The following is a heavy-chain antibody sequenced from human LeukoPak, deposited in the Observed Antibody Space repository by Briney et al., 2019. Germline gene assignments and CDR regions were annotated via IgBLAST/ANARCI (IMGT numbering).Heavy chain of an antibody. Sequence: PSETLSLTCTVSGGSISSGYYYWGWIRQPPGKGLEWIGSIYYNGDTYYNPSLKSRVTVSIDTSENQFSLKLISVTAADTAVYYCSRHFYSSYYFDFWGQGTLVTVSS. J-gene: IGHJ4*02. CDR2: IYYNGDT. V-gene: IGHV4-39*01. CDR3: SRHFYSSYYFDF. D-gene: IGHD4-11*01. CDR1: GGSISSGYYY.